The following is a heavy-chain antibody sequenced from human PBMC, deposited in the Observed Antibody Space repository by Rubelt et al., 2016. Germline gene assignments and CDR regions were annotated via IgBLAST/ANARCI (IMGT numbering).Heavy chain of an antibody. CDR2: INHSGST. J-gene: IGHJ4*02. CDR3: ARGSGEFDY. D-gene: IGHD3-10*01. Sequence: QVQLQQWGAGLLKPSETLSLTCAVYGGSFSGYYWSWIRQPPGKGLEWIGEINHSGSTNYNPSLKSRVTIAVDTSKHQFSLKLSSVTAADTAVYYCARGSGEFDYWGQGTLVTVSS. V-gene: IGHV4-34*01. CDR1: GGSFSGYY.